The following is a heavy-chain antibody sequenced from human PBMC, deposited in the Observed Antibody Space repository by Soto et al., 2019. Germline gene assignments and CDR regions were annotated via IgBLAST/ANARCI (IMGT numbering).Heavy chain of an antibody. V-gene: IGHV3-23*01. CDR2: ISGSGGSK. D-gene: IGHD6-13*01. J-gene: IGHJ4*02. CDR1: GFTFRRDA. CDR3: AIDRGRSWLGLDY. Sequence: EVQLLESGGGLVPPGGSLRLSSAASGFTFRRDAMSWVRQAPGKRLEWVSAISGSGGSKYYADSVKRRFTISRDNSKNAWYVTMNSLRAGGPAVDDCAIDRGRSWLGLDYWGQVTMVTVSS.